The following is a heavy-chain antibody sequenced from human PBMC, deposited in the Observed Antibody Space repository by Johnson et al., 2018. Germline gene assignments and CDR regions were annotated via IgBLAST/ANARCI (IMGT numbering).Heavy chain of an antibody. CDR3: VRGARGYNYGTPPVYGMDV. V-gene: IGHV3-9*01. D-gene: IGHD5-18*01. CDR1: GFSFDDYA. J-gene: IGHJ6*02. CDR2: LSWSSSNI. Sequence: VQLVESGGGLEQPGGSLRISCAASGFSFDDYAMHWVRQAPGQGLEWVSGLSWSSSNIAYGDSVKGRFIISRDNAKNSLYVEMNSLGVEDTAFYYCVRGARGYNYGTPPVYGMDVWGQGTAVTVSS.